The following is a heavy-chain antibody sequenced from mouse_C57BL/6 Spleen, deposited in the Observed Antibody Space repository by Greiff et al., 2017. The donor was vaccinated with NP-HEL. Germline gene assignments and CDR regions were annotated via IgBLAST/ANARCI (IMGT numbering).Heavy chain of an antibody. V-gene: IGHV1-69*01. Sequence: QVQLQQPGAELVMPGASVKLSCKASGYTFTSYWMHWVKQRPGQGLEWIGEIDPSDSYTNYNQKFKGKSTLTVDKSSSTAYMQLSSLTSEDSAVYYCARRGIYYYGSSLYWYFDVWGTGTTVTVSS. J-gene: IGHJ1*03. D-gene: IGHD1-1*01. CDR3: ARRGIYYYGSSLYWYFDV. CDR2: IDPSDSYT. CDR1: GYTFTSYW.